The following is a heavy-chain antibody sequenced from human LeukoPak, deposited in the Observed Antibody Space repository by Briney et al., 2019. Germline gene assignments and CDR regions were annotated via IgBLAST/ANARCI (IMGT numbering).Heavy chain of an antibody. Sequence: SVKVSCKASGGTFSSYAISWVRQAPGQGLEWMGGIIPIFGTANYAQKFQGRVTITADESTSTAYMELSSLRAEDTAVYYCASCSLEWLLFGWFDPWGQGTLVTVSS. V-gene: IGHV1-69*13. CDR1: GGTFSSYA. D-gene: IGHD3-3*01. CDR2: IIPIFGTA. CDR3: ASCSLEWLLFGWFDP. J-gene: IGHJ5*02.